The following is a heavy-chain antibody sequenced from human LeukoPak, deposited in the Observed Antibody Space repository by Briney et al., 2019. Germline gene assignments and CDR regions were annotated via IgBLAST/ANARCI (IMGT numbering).Heavy chain of an antibody. V-gene: IGHV3-74*01. CDR2: INNDGSST. CDR1: GFTFSRYW. Sequence: PGGSLRLSCAASGFTFSRYWIHWVRQAPGKGLLWVSRINNDGSSTNYGDSVKGRFTSSRDNAKNTVYLQMTSLRAEDTAVYFCARVEAPYFDFWKGYLNAFDMWGLGTMVTVSS. CDR3: ARVEAPYFDFWKGYLNAFDM. J-gene: IGHJ3*02. D-gene: IGHD3-3*01.